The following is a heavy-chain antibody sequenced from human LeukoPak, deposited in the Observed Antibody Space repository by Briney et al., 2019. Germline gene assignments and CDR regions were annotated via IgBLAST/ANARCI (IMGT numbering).Heavy chain of an antibody. V-gene: IGHV4-59*12. CDR1: GGSISSYY. J-gene: IGHJ3*02. CDR3: ARVRGITMVRGVIIFADAFDI. CDR2: IYYSGST. D-gene: IGHD3-10*01. Sequence: SETLSLTCTVSGGSISSYYWSWIRQPPGKGLEWIGYIYYSGSTNYNPSLKSRVTISVDTSKNQFSLKLSSVTAADTAVYYCARVRGITMVRGVIIFADAFDIWGQGTMVTVSS.